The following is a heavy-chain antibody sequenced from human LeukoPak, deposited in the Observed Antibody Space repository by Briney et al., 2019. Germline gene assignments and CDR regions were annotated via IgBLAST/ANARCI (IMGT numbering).Heavy chain of an antibody. D-gene: IGHD3-10*01. CDR1: GFTVSSNY. CDR3: ARRGFGELFLDY. Sequence: PGGSLRLFCAASGFTVSSNYMSWVRQAPGKGLEWVSVIYSGGSTYYADSVKGRFTISRDNSKNTLYLQMNSLRAEDTAVYYCARRGFGELFLDYWGQGTLVTVSS. CDR2: IYSGGST. J-gene: IGHJ4*02. V-gene: IGHV3-53*01.